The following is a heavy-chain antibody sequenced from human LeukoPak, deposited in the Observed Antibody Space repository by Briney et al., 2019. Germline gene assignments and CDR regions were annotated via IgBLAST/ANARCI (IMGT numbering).Heavy chain of an antibody. V-gene: IGHV4-34*01. CDR2: INHSGST. CDR1: GGSFSGYY. Sequence: PSQFLSLTCAVYGGSFSGYYWSWIRQPPGKGLEWIGEINHSGSTNYNPSLKSRFTISVDTSKNQFSLKLSSVTAADTAVYYCARGYYDYVWGSYRSHAFDIWGQGTMVTVSS. CDR3: ARGYYDYVWGSYRSHAFDI. J-gene: IGHJ3*02. D-gene: IGHD3-16*02.